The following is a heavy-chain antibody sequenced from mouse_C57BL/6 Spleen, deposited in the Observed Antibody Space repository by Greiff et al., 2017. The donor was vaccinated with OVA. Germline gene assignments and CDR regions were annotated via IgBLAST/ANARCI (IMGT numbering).Heavy chain of an antibody. CDR2: IYPGDGDT. CDR3: ARGAGNGNYVGAMDY. D-gene: IGHD2-1*01. Sequence: QVQLQQSGAELVKPGASVKISCKASGYAFSSYWMNWVKQRPGKGLEWIGQIYPGDGDTNYNGKFKGKATLTADKSSSTAYMQLSSLTSEDSAVYFSARGAGNGNYVGAMDYWGQGTSVTVSS. V-gene: IGHV1-80*01. J-gene: IGHJ4*01. CDR1: GYAFSSYW.